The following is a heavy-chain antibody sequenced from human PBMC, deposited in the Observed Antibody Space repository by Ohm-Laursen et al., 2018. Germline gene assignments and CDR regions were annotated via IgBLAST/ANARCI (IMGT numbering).Heavy chain of an antibody. V-gene: IGHV3-15*01. CDR3: STDHFS. CDR1: GFTFSDYY. D-gene: IGHD2/OR15-2a*01. Sequence: GSLRLSCAASGFTFSDYYMSWIRQAPGKGLEYVGRIKSKAAGETREYAEPVKGRFTILRDDSKNTLSLQMNSLKTEDTGVYYCSTDHFSWGQGTLVTVSS. J-gene: IGHJ5*02. CDR2: IKSKAAGETR.